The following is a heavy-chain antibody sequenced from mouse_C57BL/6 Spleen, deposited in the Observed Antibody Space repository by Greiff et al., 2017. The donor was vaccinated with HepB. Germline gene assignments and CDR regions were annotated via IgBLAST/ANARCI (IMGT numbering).Heavy chain of an antibody. Sequence: EVQVVESGPGLVKPSQSLSLTCSVTGYSITSGYYWNWIRQFPGNKLEWMGYISYDGSNNYNPSLKNRISITRDTSKNQFFLKLNSVTTEDTATYYCARDPLDYAMDYWGQGTSVTVSS. CDR2: ISYDGSN. V-gene: IGHV3-6*01. J-gene: IGHJ4*01. CDR1: GYSITSGYY. CDR3: ARDPLDYAMDY.